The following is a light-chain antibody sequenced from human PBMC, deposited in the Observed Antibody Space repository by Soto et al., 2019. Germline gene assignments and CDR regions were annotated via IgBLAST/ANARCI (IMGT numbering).Light chain of an antibody. Sequence: EVVLTQSPATLSLSPGDRATLSCRASQSVSSHFAWYQQKPGQAPRLLIYGGSSRATGIPVRFSGSGSETDFTLTITRLEPEDFAVYYCQQYSSSRTCGQGTKVDIK. V-gene: IGKV3-20*01. CDR2: GGS. CDR1: QSVSSH. J-gene: IGKJ1*01. CDR3: QQYSSSRT.